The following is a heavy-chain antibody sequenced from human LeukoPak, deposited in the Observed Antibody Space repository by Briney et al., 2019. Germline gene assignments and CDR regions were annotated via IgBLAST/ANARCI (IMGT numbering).Heavy chain of an antibody. CDR1: GYTFTGYF. CDR3: TREDY. Sequence: ASVKVSCKASGYTFTGYFIHWVRQAPGQGLEWMGWIHPNTGGTQYAQKFQGRVTMTRDTSISTVYMELTSLRSDDTAVHYCTREDYWGQGSLVTVSS. V-gene: IGHV1-2*02. J-gene: IGHJ4*02. CDR2: IHPNTGGT.